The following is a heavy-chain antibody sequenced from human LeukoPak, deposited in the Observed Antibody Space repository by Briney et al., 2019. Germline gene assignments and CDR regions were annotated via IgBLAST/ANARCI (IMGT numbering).Heavy chain of an antibody. Sequence: PSETLSLTCTVSGGSISSSSYYGAGFGRPPGKGRGGMGGIYYSGSTYYNPSLKSRVTISVDTSKNQFSLKLSSVTAADTAVYYCAIPRGYSYGYGEDYWGQGTLVTVSS. V-gene: IGHV4-39*01. CDR2: IYYSGST. J-gene: IGHJ4*02. D-gene: IGHD5-18*01. CDR3: AIPRGYSYGYGEDY. CDR1: GGSISSSSYY.